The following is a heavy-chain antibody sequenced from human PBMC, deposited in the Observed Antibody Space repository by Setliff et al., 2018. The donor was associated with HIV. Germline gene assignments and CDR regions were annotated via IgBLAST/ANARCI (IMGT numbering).Heavy chain of an antibody. D-gene: IGHD6-13*01. CDR3: ARGIAAAEGYFDY. Sequence: SETLSLTCTVSGGSISSYYWSWIRQPPGKGLEWIGYIYDSGSTNYNPSLKSRVTISVDTSKNQFSLKLSSVTAADTAVYYCARGIAAAEGYFDYWGQGTLVTVSS. CDR1: GGSISSYY. J-gene: IGHJ4*02. V-gene: IGHV4-59*12. CDR2: IYDSGST.